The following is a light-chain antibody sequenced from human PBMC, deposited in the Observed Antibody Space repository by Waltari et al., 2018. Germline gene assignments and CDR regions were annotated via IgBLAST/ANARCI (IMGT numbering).Light chain of an antibody. J-gene: IGKJ2*01. CDR3: QQYYSYPYT. CDR1: QFINNY. CDR2: AAS. V-gene: IGKV1-39*01. Sequence: DIQMTQSPSSLSASVGDRFTITCRAGQFINNYLNWYQQKPGKDPKLLIYAASTLHSGVQSRFSGSGSGTDFTLTISCLQSEDFATYYCQQYYSYPYTFGQGTKLEIK.